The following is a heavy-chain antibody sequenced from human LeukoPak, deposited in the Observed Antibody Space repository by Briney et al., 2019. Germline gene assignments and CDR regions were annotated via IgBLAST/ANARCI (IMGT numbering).Heavy chain of an antibody. V-gene: IGHV1-2*02. J-gene: IGHJ4*02. CDR2: INPNSGGT. D-gene: IGHD6-13*01. CDR1: GYTLTELS. CDR3: ARGGWAAAAVDY. Sequence: ASVKVSCKVSGYTLTELSMHWVRQAPGQGLEWMGWINPNSGGTNYAQKFQGRVTMTRDTSISTAYMELSRLRSDDTAVYYCARGGWAAAAVDYWGQGTLVTVSS.